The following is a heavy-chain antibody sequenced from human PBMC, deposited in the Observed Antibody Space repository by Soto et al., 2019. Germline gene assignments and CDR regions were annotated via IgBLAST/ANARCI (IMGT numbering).Heavy chain of an antibody. D-gene: IGHD6-19*01. CDR2: IKRNTDGGTT. Sequence: EVQLVESGGGLVKPGGSLRLSCAASGFTFSNAWMSWVRQAPGGGLEWVGRIKRNTDGGTTDYAAPVKGRFAVSRDDSKSTLYLQMNSLKSEDTAVYYCTTVDAVVLKWGQGILVTVSS. V-gene: IGHV3-15*01. J-gene: IGHJ4*02. CDR1: GFTFSNAW. CDR3: TTVDAVVLK.